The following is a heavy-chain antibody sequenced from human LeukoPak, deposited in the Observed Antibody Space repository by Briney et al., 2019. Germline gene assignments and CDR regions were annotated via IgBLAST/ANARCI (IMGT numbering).Heavy chain of an antibody. D-gene: IGHD3-10*01. J-gene: IGHJ5*01. V-gene: IGHV1-2*02. CDR3: ARDLKDDGFGVEGWLDF. CDR1: GYTFTSNY. CDR2: INPNNGGT. Sequence: GASVKVSCKTFGYTFTSNYMQWVRQAPGHGLEWVGWINPNNGGTYYAEKFQGRVTMTRDTSAYTIYMELDRLRYDDTAVYFCARDLKDDGFGVEGWLDFWGQGTLVTVSS.